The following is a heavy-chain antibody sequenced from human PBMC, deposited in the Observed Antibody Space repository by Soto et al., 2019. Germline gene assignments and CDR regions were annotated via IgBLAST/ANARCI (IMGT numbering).Heavy chain of an antibody. CDR1: GGSISSDGYY. CDR2: IYYSGST. V-gene: IGHV4-31*03. D-gene: IGHD6-6*01. J-gene: IGHJ6*02. Sequence: PSETLSLTCTVSGGSISSDGYYWSWIRQHPGKGLEWIGYIYYSGSTYYNPSLKSRVTISVDTSKNQFSLKLSSVTAADTAVYYCASLSIAARRGYYYYGMDVWGQGTTVTVSS. CDR3: ASLSIAARRGYYYYGMDV.